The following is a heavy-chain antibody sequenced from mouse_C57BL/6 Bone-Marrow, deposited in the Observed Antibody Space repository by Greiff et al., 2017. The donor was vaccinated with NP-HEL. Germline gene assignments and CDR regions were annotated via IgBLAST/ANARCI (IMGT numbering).Heavy chain of an antibody. J-gene: IGHJ4*01. D-gene: IGHD1-1*01. V-gene: IGHV1-9*01. CDR2: ILPGSGST. CDR3: ARGTHYYGSSYEAMDY. CDR1: GYTFTGYW. Sequence: QVQLKESGAELMKPGASVKLSCKATGYTFTGYWIEWVKQRPGHGLEWIGEILPGSGSTNYNEKFKGKATFTADTSSNTAYMQLSSLTTEDSAIYYCARGTHYYGSSYEAMDYWGQGTSVTVSS.